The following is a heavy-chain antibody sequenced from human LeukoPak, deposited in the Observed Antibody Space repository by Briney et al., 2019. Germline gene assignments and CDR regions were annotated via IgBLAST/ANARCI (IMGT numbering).Heavy chain of an antibody. CDR3: AREMSIAAAGTLVY. D-gene: IGHD6-13*01. Sequence: PGRSLRLSCATSGFTFSSYGMHWVRQAPGKGLEWVAVIWYDGSNKYYADSVKGRFTISRDNSKNTLYLQMNSLRAEDTAVYYCAREMSIAAAGTLVYWGQGTLVTVSS. J-gene: IGHJ4*02. CDR1: GFTFSSYG. V-gene: IGHV3-33*01. CDR2: IWYDGSNK.